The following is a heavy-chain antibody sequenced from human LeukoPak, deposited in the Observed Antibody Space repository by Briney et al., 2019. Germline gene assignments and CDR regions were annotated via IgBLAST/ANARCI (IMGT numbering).Heavy chain of an antibody. CDR1: GFTFSSYG. V-gene: IGHV3-33*01. CDR3: ARGVELVGAYFDY. CDR2: IWYDGSNI. Sequence: GRSLRLSCAASGFTFSSYGMHWVRQAPGKGLEWVAVIWYDGSNIYYADSVKGRFTISRDNSKNRLYLQMNSLRAEDTAVFYCARGVELVGAYFDYWGQGTLVTVS. D-gene: IGHD1-26*01. J-gene: IGHJ4*02.